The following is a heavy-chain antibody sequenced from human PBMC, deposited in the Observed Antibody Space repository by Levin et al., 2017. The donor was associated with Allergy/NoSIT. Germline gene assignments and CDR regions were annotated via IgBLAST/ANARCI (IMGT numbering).Heavy chain of an antibody. CDR2: IFQSGST. V-gene: IGHV4-30-2*01. CDR1: GASISSGGSS. D-gene: IGHD2-8*01. J-gene: IGHJ4*02. CDR3: ARGVFLSD. Sequence: SETLSLTFAVSGASISSGGSSWSWIRQPPGRALEWIGYIFQSGSTYYNPSLKSRVTISIDRSKNHFSLNLTSVTAADTAMYYCARGVFLSDWGQGTLVTVSS.